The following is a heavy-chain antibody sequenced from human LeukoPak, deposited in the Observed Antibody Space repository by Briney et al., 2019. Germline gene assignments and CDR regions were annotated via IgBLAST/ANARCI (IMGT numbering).Heavy chain of an antibody. J-gene: IGHJ5*02. CDR3: SKKGQGEDYGKPA. Sequence: PGGALRLSCADSGFSFSTYDMSWLRQAPRKGLEGLSVIGRPRSGGYTYYPASVRGRCTNSRDNSKNPLFLQMNSLSSEDNARDYCSKKGQGEDYGKPAWGPGTLVTVSS. CDR1: GFSFSTYD. CDR2: IGRPRSGGYT. V-gene: IGHV3-23*01. D-gene: IGHD4-17*01.